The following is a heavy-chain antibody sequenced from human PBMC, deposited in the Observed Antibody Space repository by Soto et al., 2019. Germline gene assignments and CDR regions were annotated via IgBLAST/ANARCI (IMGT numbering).Heavy chain of an antibody. CDR1: GFPFSRYA. CDR3: AKDRHGDYVWYFDL. V-gene: IGHV3-23*01. CDR2: ISGSGGST. J-gene: IGHJ2*01. D-gene: IGHD4-17*01. Sequence: GSLRLSCAASGFPFSRYAMSWVRQAPGKGLEWVSAISGSGGSTYYADSVKGRFTISRDNSKNTLYLQMNSLRAEDTAVYYCAKDRHGDYVWYFDLWGRGTLVTVSS.